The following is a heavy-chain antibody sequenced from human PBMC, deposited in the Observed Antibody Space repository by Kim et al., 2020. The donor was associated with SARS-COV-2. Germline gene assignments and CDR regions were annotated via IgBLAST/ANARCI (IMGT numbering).Heavy chain of an antibody. CDR2: IYYSGST. V-gene: IGHV4-39*01. Sequence: SETLSLTCTVSGGSISSSSYYWGWIRQPPGKGLEWIGSIYYSGSTYYNPSLKSRVTISVDTSKNQFSLKLSSVTAADTAVYYCARHGDYGGNSKGFDIWGQGTMVTVSS. D-gene: IGHD4-17*01. CDR3: ARHGDYGGNSKGFDI. CDR1: GGSISSSSYY. J-gene: IGHJ3*02.